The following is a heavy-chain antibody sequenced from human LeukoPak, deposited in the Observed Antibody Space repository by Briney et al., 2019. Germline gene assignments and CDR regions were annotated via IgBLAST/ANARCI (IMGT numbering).Heavy chain of an antibody. CDR3: TRGGTTLDY. D-gene: IGHD1-7*01. CDR1: GFTFLDYA. Sequence: PGGSLRLSCVTSGFTFLDYAVHWVRQAPGKGLVWVSRIDTDGSNTAYADSVKGRFTISRDNAKNTLYLQMNSLRAEDTAVYYCTRGGTTLDYWGQGTLVTVSS. J-gene: IGHJ4*02. CDR2: IDTDGSNT. V-gene: IGHV3-74*01.